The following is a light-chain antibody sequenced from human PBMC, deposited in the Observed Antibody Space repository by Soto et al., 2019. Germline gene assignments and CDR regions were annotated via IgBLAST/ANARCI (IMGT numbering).Light chain of an antibody. V-gene: IGLV2-14*01. CDR1: NSDVGGYNY. CDR3: RSYTSTNTRV. Sequence: QSALTQPASVSGSPGQSITISCTGTNSDVGGYNYVSWYQQHPGTVPKLIIFEVSNRPSGVSHRFSGSKSGNTASLTISGLQAEDEADYYCRSYTSTNTRVFGTGTNLTVL. J-gene: IGLJ1*01. CDR2: EVS.